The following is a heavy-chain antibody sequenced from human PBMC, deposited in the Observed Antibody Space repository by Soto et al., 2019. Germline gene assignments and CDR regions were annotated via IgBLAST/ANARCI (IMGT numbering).Heavy chain of an antibody. CDR1: GGTFRSYA. D-gene: IGHD3-3*01. V-gene: IGHV1-69*13. CDR2: IIPIFGTA. J-gene: IGHJ6*02. CDR3: ARGLMIFRVVIIPVGYYYSGMDV. Sequence: GASVKVSFKASGGTFRSYAISWVRQAPGQGLEWMGGIIPIFGTANYAQKFQGRVTITADESPSTAYMELSSLRAEDTAVYYCARGLMIFRVVIIPVGYYYSGMDVLGQGAKVTVSS.